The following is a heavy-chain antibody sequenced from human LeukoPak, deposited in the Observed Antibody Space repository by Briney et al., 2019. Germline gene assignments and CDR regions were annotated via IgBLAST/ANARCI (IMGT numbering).Heavy chain of an antibody. Sequence: GGSLRLSCAASGFSFSSYGMHWVRQAPGKGLEWVAAISRDGSNKYYADSVKGRFTISRDNSKNTLYLQMNSLRDEDTAVYYCFAGYYDSSGSYFDYWGQGTLVTVSS. V-gene: IGHV3-30*19. CDR2: ISRDGSNK. D-gene: IGHD3-22*01. CDR3: FAGYYDSSGSYFDY. J-gene: IGHJ4*02. CDR1: GFSFSSYG.